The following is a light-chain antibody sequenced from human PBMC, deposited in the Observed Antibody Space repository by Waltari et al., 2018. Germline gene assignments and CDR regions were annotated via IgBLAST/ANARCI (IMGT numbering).Light chain of an antibody. V-gene: IGKV1-9*01. Sequence: DIQLTQSTSFLSASVGDRVTITCRASQDISSYLAWYQQKPGKAPKLLIYAASTLQSGVPSRFSGSGSGTDFTLTISSLQPEDFATYYCQELNSYPRGTFGGGTKVEIK. CDR3: QELNSYPRGT. CDR2: AAS. CDR1: QDISSY. J-gene: IGKJ4*01.